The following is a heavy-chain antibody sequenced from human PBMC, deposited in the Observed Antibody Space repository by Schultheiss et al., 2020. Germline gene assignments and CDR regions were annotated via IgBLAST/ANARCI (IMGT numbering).Heavy chain of an antibody. J-gene: IGHJ6*02. CDR3: AKDAGRIYYYYGMDV. Sequence: GGSLRLSCAASGFTFSSYGMHWVRQAPGKGLEWVAFIRYDGSNKYYADSVKGRFTISRDNSKNTLYLQMNSLRAEDTAVYYCAKDAGRIYYYYGMDVWGLGITVTVSS. CDR1: GFTFSSYG. CDR2: IRYDGSNK. D-gene: IGHD1-26*01. V-gene: IGHV3-30*02.